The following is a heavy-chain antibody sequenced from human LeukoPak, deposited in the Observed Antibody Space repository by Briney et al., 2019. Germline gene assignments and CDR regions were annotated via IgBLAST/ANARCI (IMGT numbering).Heavy chain of an antibody. CDR3: ARRDDAFDI. Sequence: SSETLSLTCTVSGYSISSGYYWGWIRQPPGMGLEWIATIYHSGTTFYTPSLKSRVTIPVDTSKNQFSLKLSSVTAAGTAVYYCARRDDAFDIWGQGTMVTVSS. J-gene: IGHJ3*02. V-gene: IGHV4-38-2*02. CDR1: GYSISSGYY. CDR2: IYHSGTT.